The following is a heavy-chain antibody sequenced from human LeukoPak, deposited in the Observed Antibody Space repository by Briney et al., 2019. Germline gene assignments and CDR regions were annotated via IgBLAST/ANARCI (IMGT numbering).Heavy chain of an antibody. J-gene: IGHJ4*02. Sequence: SVKVSCKASGYTFTSYAISWVRQAPGQGLEWMGGIIPIFGTANYAQKFQGRVTITADKSTSTAYMELSSLRSEDTAVYYCARSLRYFDWLCVYWGQGTLVTVSS. D-gene: IGHD3-9*01. CDR2: IIPIFGTA. V-gene: IGHV1-69*06. CDR3: ARSLRYFDWLCVY. CDR1: GYTFTSYA.